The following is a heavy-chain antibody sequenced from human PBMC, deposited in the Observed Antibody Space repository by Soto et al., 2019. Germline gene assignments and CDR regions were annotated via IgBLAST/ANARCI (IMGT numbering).Heavy chain of an antibody. V-gene: IGHV4-59*01. CDR3: ARDRLYPHYGMDV. D-gene: IGHD2-2*02. CDR2: IHYSGST. Sequence: QVQLQESGPGLVKPSETLSLTCTVSGGSISDDCWSWIRQTPGKELEWIGYIHYSGSTNYNPSLKSRVTISVDTSKNPLSLKLNSVTAADTAVYYCARDRLYPHYGMDVWGQGTTVTVSS. J-gene: IGHJ6*02. CDR1: GGSISDDC.